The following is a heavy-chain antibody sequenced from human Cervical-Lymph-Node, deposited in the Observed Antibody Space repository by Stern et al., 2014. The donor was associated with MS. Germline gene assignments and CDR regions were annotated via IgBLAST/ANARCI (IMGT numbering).Heavy chain of an antibody. V-gene: IGHV4-61*02. D-gene: IGHD5-18*01. CDR2: LYTSGSP. J-gene: IGHJ4*02. Sequence: QVQLQESGPGLVRPSQTLYLTCTVSGVSISSTSYSWSWIRQPAGTGLEWIGRLYTSGSPRYNPSLKSRFTISVDTSKTQFSLKLSSVTAADTAVYYCARDRWIQLWYFDYWGQGTLVTVSS. CDR3: ARDRWIQLWYFDY. CDR1: GVSISSTSYS.